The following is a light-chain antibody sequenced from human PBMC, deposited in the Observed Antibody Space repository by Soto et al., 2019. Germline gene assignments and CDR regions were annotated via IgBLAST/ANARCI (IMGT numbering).Light chain of an antibody. Sequence: IVMTQSPATLSVSPGERVTLSFGASQGVRSNLAWYQQKPGQAPRLLIYGAATRATGVPARFSGSGSGTEFTLTISSLQSEDFAVYYCQQYNNWPPTFGQGTK. CDR2: GAA. J-gene: IGKJ1*01. V-gene: IGKV3-15*01. CDR3: QQYNNWPPT. CDR1: QGVRSN.